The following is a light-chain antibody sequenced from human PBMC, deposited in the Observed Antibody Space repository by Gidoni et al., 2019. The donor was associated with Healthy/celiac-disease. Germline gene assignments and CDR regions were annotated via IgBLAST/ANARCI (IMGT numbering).Light chain of an antibody. CDR3: SSYTSSSTYVV. J-gene: IGLJ2*01. Sequence: ALTQTAPVSGSPGQSITISCTGTSSYVGGYNYVSWYQHHPGKAPKLMIYDVSNRPSGVSNRFSGSKSGNTASLTISGLQAEDEADYYCSSYTSSSTYVVFGGGTKLTVL. CDR1: SSYVGGYNY. CDR2: DVS. V-gene: IGLV2-14*03.